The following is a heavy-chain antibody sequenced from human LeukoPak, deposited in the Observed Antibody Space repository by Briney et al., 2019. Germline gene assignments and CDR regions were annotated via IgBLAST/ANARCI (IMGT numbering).Heavy chain of an antibody. Sequence: GGSLRLSCADSGFTFSSYVMHWVRQAPGKGLEYVSGISGNGGSTYYANSVKGRFTISRDNSKNTLYLQMGSLRAEDMAVYYCASVTTHGVSHYEYKYWGQGTLVTVSS. D-gene: IGHD4-11*01. CDR3: ASVTTHGVSHYEYKY. CDR1: GFTFSSYV. J-gene: IGHJ4*02. CDR2: ISGNGGST. V-gene: IGHV3-64*01.